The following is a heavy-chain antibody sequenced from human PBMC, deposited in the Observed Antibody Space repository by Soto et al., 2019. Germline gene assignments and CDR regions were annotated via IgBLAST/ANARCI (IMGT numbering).Heavy chain of an antibody. V-gene: IGHV1-3*01. Sequence: KFQGRVTITRDTSASTAYMELSSLRSEDTTVYYCARSLPAKLLWFGELRINFDYWGQGTLVTVSS. J-gene: IGHJ4*02. CDR3: ARSLPAKLLWFGELRINFDY. D-gene: IGHD3-10*01.